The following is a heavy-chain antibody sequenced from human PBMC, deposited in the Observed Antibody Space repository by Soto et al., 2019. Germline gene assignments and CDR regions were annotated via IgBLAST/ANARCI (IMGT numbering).Heavy chain of an antibody. D-gene: IGHD2-15*01. CDR1: GDSVRSGGYY. Sequence: SETLSLTCIVSGDSVRSGGYYWSWIRQHPGKGLEWIGYIYSNGFTYYNTSLESRVTISLDTSKNQFSLKLTSVTAADSAVYYCARAGRGYCSGGSCYSGLHGMDVWGQGTTVT. CDR2: IYSNGFT. J-gene: IGHJ6*02. CDR3: ARAGRGYCSGGSCYSGLHGMDV. V-gene: IGHV4-31*03.